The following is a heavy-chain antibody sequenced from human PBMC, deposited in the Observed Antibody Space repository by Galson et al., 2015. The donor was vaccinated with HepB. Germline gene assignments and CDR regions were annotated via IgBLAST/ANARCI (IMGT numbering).Heavy chain of an antibody. Sequence: SVKVSCKASGYTFITYGITWVRQAPRQGLEWMRWISAYNSNTDYQQKFQGRVTMTTDTSTSTAYMEVRSLRSEDTAVYYCARVVTGGAPYFDYWCQGTLVTVSS. V-gene: IGHV1-18*01. D-gene: IGHD4-23*01. CDR3: ARVVTGGAPYFDY. CDR2: ISAYNSNT. J-gene: IGHJ4*02. CDR1: GYTFITYG.